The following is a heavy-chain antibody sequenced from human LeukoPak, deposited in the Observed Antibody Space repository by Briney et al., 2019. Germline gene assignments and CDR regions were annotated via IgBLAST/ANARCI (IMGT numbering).Heavy chain of an antibody. Sequence: DPSQTLSLTCTVSGGSISSGDYYWSWIRQPPGKGLEWIGYIYYSGSTTYNPSLKSRVTISLDTSKNQVSLKLTSVTAADTAVYYCAREHRGYPAVDYFDYWGQGTLVTVSS. D-gene: IGHD5-12*01. CDR1: GGSISSGDYY. V-gene: IGHV4-61*08. CDR3: AREHRGYPAVDYFDY. J-gene: IGHJ4*02. CDR2: IYYSGST.